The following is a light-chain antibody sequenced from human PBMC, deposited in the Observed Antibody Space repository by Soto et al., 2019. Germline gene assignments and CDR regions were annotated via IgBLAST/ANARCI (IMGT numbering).Light chain of an antibody. CDR2: EVS. CDR1: SSDVGSYNL. CDR3: CSYAGSGTPGGYV. V-gene: IGLV2-23*02. J-gene: IGLJ1*01. Sequence: QSVLTQPASVSGSPGQSITISCTGTSSDVGSYNLVSWYQQHPGKAPKLMIYEVSKRPSGVSNRFSGSKSGNTASLTISGLQAEDEADYYCCSYAGSGTPGGYVFGTGTKLTVL.